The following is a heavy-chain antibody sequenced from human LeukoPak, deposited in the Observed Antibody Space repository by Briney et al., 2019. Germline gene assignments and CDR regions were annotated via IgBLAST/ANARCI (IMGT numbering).Heavy chain of an antibody. Sequence: QAGGSLRLSCAASGFTFDDYAMHWVRQAPGKGLEWVSGISWNSGSIGYADSVKGRFTISRDNAKNSLYLQMNSLRAEDTALYYCAKEMRAAAGIDYWGQGTLVTVSS. CDR2: ISWNSGSI. J-gene: IGHJ4*02. V-gene: IGHV3-9*01. CDR1: GFTFDDYA. D-gene: IGHD6-13*01. CDR3: AKEMRAAAGIDY.